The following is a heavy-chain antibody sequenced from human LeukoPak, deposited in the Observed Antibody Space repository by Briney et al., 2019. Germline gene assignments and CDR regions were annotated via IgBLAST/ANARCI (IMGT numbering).Heavy chain of an antibody. CDR3: ARVSSSMGGAADY. CDR1: GFTFSSYG. V-gene: IGHV3-30*02. Sequence: GGSLRLSCAASGFTFSSYGMHWVRQAPGKGLEWVAFIRDDGSNKYYADSVKGRFTISRDNSKNTLYLQMNSLRAEDTAVYYCARVSSSMGGAADYWGQGTLVTVSS. J-gene: IGHJ4*02. D-gene: IGHD6-6*01. CDR2: IRDDGSNK.